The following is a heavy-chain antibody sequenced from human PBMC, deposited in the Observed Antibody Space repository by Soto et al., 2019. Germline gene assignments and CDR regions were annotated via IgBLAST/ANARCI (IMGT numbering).Heavy chain of an antibody. CDR2: IGESGTPT. D-gene: IGHD2-2*01. CDR1: GFTLSSYA. J-gene: IGHJ6*02. V-gene: IGHV3-23*01. Sequence: GGSLRLSCAASGFTLSSYAMKWVRQAPGKGLEWVSLIGESGTPTYYADSVKGRFTISRDNSGNTLFLEMYSLRAEDAAVYYCARYIPGVRYYGMDVWGQGTTVTVSS. CDR3: ARYIPGVRYYGMDV.